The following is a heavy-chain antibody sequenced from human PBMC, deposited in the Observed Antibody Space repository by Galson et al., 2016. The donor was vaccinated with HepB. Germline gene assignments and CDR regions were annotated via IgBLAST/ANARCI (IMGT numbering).Heavy chain of an antibody. V-gene: IGHV1-2*06. D-gene: IGHD6-19*01. Sequence: SVKVSCKASGYTFTDYYMHWVRQAPGQGLEWMGRINPKSGDTNYAQKFQGRVTMTRDASISTVYVELSRLRSDDTAVYYCARGWLVRWGKTENFYDYWGRGTLVTVSS. CDR2: INPKSGDT. CDR3: ARGWLVRWGKTENFYDY. CDR1: GYTFTDYY. J-gene: IGHJ4*02.